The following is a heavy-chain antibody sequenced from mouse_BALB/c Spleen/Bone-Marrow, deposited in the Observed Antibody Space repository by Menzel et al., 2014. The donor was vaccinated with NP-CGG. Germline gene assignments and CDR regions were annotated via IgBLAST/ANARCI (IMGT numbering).Heavy chain of an antibody. D-gene: IGHD2-4*01. CDR1: GFTFNNCG. J-gene: IGHJ3*01. V-gene: IGHV5-9-2*01. Sequence: EVKLMESGGGLVKSGGSLKLSCAASGFTFNNCGMSWVRQTPEKRLEWVATISGGGSYTFYPDSVKGRFTISRDNAKNDLYLQLSSLRSEDTALYYCARHAYYDQTEVSFVYWGQGTLVTVSA. CDR3: ARHAYYDQTEVSFVY. CDR2: ISGGGSYT.